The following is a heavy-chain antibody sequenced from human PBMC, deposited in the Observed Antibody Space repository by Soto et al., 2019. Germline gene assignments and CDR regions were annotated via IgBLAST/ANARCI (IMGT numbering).Heavy chain of an antibody. CDR1: GFTFSSYD. J-gene: IGHJ4*02. Sequence: EVQLVESGGGLVQPGGSLRLSCAASGFTFSSYDMHWVRQATGKGLEWVSAIGTGGDTYYLGSVKGRFTISRENAKNSLYLQMNSLRAGDKAVYYCARRSKKTPALEFLGPGNLVNVFS. D-gene: IGHD1-26*01. CDR2: IGTGGDT. V-gene: IGHV3-13*01. CDR3: ARRSKKTPALEF.